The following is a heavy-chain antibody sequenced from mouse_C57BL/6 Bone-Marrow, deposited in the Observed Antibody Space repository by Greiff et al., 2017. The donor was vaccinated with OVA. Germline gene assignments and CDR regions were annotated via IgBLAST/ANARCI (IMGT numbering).Heavy chain of an antibody. CDR1: GFTFSDYG. CDR3: ARAYDYDWYFDV. D-gene: IGHD2-4*01. CDR2: ISSGSSTI. V-gene: IGHV5-17*01. Sequence: EVKLVESGGGLVKPGGSLTLSCAASGFTFSDYGMHWVRQAPEKGLEWVAYISSGSSTISYADTVKGRFTISRDNDKNTLFLQMTSLRSEDTAMYYSARAYDYDWYFDVWGTGTTVTVSS. J-gene: IGHJ1*03.